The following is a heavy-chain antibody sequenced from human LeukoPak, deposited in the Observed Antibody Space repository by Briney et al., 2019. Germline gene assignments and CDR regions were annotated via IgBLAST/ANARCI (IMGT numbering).Heavy chain of an antibody. D-gene: IGHD5-24*01. CDR3: AKDKVGYNLYYFDY. CDR2: VTWNSGSI. J-gene: IGHJ4*02. Sequence: GGSLRLSCAASGFTFDDYAMHWVRHAPGKGLEWVSGVTWNSGSIVYADSVKGRFTISRDNAKNSLYLQMNSLRAEDTALYYCAKDKVGYNLYYFDYWGQGTLVTVSS. V-gene: IGHV3-9*01. CDR1: GFTFDDYA.